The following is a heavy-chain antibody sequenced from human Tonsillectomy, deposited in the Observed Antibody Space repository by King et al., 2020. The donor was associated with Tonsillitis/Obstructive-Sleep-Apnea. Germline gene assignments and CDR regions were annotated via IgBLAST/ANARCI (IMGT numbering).Heavy chain of an antibody. V-gene: IGHV4-34*01. CDR1: GGSFSDYY. J-gene: IGHJ6*03. CDR2: INHSGST. D-gene: IGHD2-2*01. Sequence: VQLQQWGAGLLKPSATLSLTCAVYGGSFSDYYWSWIRQPPGKGLEWIGEINHSGSTNYNPSLTSRVTISVDTSKNHFSLTLSSVTAADTAVYYCARGPIVVVPAAIMSAYYYYMDVWGKGTTVTVSS. CDR3: ARGPIVVVPAAIMSAYYYYMDV.